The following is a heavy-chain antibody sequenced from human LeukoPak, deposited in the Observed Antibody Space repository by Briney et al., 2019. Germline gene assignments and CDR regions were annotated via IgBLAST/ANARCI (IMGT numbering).Heavy chain of an antibody. Sequence: ASVKVSCKASGYTFTSYYMHWVRQAPGQGLEWMGIINPSGGSTSYAQKFQGRVTMTRDTSTSTVHMELSSLRSEDTAVYYCARTYDSSGLDYYYYGMDVWGQGTTVTVSS. J-gene: IGHJ6*02. CDR1: GYTFTSYY. V-gene: IGHV1-46*01. CDR3: ARTYDSSGLDYYYYGMDV. CDR2: INPSGGST. D-gene: IGHD3-22*01.